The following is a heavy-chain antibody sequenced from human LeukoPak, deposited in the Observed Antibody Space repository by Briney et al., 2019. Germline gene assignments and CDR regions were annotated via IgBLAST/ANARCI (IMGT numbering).Heavy chain of an antibody. CDR3: AREAGYSSSWYTFGYCYYYMDV. CDR2: ISSSSSYI. J-gene: IGHJ6*03. CDR1: GFTFSSYS. V-gene: IGHV3-21*01. Sequence: GGSLRLSCAASGFTFSSYSMNWVRQAPGKGLEWVSSISSSSSYIYYADSVKGRFTISRDNAKNSLYLQMNSLRAEDTAVYYCAREAGYSSSWYTFGYCYYYMDVWGKGTTVTVSS. D-gene: IGHD6-13*01.